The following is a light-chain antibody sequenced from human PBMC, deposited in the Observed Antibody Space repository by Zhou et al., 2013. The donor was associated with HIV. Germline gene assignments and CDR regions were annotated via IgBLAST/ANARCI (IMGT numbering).Light chain of an antibody. J-gene: IGKJ2*01. CDR3: MQGLQSPT. V-gene: IGKV2-28*01. Sequence: DIVLTQSPLSLPVTPGEPASISCRSSQSLLYSNGYNYLDWFLQKPGQSPQLLIYLGSNRAPGVPDRFSGSGSGTDFTLKISRVEAEDVGTYYCMQGLQSPTFGQGTKLEIK. CDR1: QSLLYSNGYNY. CDR2: LGS.